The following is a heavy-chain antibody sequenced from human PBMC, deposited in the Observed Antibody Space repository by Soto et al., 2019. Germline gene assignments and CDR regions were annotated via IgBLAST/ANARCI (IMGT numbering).Heavy chain of an antibody. J-gene: IGHJ4*02. Sequence: SETLSLTCAVYGGSFSAYYWSWIRQPPGKGLEWIGEINHSGSTKYNPSLKSRVTISVDTSKNQFSLKLSSVTAADTAVYYCASQGPDAAIFDYWGQGTLVTVSS. CDR3: ASQGPDAAIFDY. CDR2: INHSGST. CDR1: GGSFSAYY. D-gene: IGHD2-2*02. V-gene: IGHV4-34*01.